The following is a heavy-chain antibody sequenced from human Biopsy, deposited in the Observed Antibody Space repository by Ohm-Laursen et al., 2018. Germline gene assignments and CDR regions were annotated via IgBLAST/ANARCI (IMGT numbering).Heavy chain of an antibody. CDR3: ARLGELHGLWYFDF. CDR2: ISWNSGSI. D-gene: IGHD2-21*01. J-gene: IGHJ4*02. CDR1: GFTFEDHA. Sequence: SLRLSCTASGFTFEDHAMHWVRQAPGKGLEWVSGISWNSGSINYAVSVQGRFTISRDNAKNSLYLQMNSLRVEDTALYFCARLGELHGLWYFDFWGQGALVTVSS. V-gene: IGHV3-9*01.